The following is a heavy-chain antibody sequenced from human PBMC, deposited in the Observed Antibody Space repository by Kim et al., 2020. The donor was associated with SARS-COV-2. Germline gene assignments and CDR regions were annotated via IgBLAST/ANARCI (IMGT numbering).Heavy chain of an antibody. Sequence: GGSLRLSCAASGFTFSSYSMNWVRQAPGKGLEWVSSISSSSSYIYYADSVKGRFTISRDNAKNSLYLQMNSLRAEDTAVYYCARDRSLSYYDFWSGYYVFDYWGQGTLVTVSS. J-gene: IGHJ4*02. D-gene: IGHD3-3*01. CDR3: ARDRSLSYYDFWSGYYVFDY. CDR1: GFTFSSYS. V-gene: IGHV3-21*01. CDR2: ISSSSSYI.